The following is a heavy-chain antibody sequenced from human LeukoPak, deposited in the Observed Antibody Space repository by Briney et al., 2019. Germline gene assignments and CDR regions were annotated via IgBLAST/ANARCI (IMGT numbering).Heavy chain of an antibody. V-gene: IGHV4-39*07. CDR1: GGSISSGSYY. J-gene: IGHJ4*02. CDR2: IYYTGTT. CDR3: ARNLIPEQLVLNF. D-gene: IGHD6-13*01. Sequence: SETLSLTCTVSGGSISSGSYYWAWIRQSPGKGLEWLGSIYYTGTTYYNPSLDHRVTISVDTSKNQFSLRLSFVTAADTAVYYCARNLIPEQLVLNFWGQGTLVTVSS.